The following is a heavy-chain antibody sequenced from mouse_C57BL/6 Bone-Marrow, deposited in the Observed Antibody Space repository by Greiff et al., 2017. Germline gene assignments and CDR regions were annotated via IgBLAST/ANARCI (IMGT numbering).Heavy chain of an antibody. D-gene: IGHD1-1*01. CDR3: ARRYGSGHWYFDV. CDR2: IYPGSGNT. Sequence: QVQLQQSGAELVRPGASVKLSCKASGYTFTDYYINWVKQRPGQGLEWIARIYPGSGNTYYNEKFKGKATLTAEKSSSTAYMQLSSLTSEDSAVYFCARRYGSGHWYFDVWGTGTTVTVSS. CDR1: GYTFTDYY. J-gene: IGHJ1*03. V-gene: IGHV1-76*01.